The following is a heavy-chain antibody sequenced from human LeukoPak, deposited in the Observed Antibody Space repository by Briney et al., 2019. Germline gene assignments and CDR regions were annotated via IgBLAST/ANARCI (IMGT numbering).Heavy chain of an antibody. CDR1: GGSFSGYY. CDR3: ARESTMVRGGID. Sequence: SETLSLTCAVYGGSFSGYYWSWIRQPPGKGLEWIGEINHVGSANYNPSLKSRVTISVDRSKNQFSLKLSSVTAADTAVYYCARESTMVRGGIDWGQGTLVTVSS. J-gene: IGHJ4*02. CDR2: INHVGSA. V-gene: IGHV4-34*01. D-gene: IGHD3-10*01.